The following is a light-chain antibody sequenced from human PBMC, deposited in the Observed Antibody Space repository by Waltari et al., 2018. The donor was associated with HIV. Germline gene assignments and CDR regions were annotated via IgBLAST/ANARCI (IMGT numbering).Light chain of an antibody. CDR1: VPNIGENY. Sequence: QSVLTQPPSLSAAPGQKVSISCSGNVPNIGENYVSWYQQLPGTAPKFLIYENNKRLSEIPDRFSGSKYGTSATLDITGLQTGDEADYHCGTWDSSLNIAVFGGGTKLTVL. J-gene: IGLJ2*01. CDR3: GTWDSSLNIAV. V-gene: IGLV1-51*02. CDR2: ENN.